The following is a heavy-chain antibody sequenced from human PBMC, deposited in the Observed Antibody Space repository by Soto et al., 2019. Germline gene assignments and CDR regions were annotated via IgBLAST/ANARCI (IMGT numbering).Heavy chain of an antibody. V-gene: IGHV4-31*03. CDR2: IYYSGST. J-gene: IGHJ4*02. CDR3: ARDGLEYCTNGVCYTAPDY. Sequence: TLSLTCTVSGGSISSGGYYWSWIRQHPGKGLEWIGYIYYSGSTYYNPSLKSRVTISVDTSKNQFSLKLSSVTAADTAVYYCARDGLEYCTNGVCYTAPDYWGQGTLVTVSS. D-gene: IGHD2-8*01. CDR1: GGSISSGGYY.